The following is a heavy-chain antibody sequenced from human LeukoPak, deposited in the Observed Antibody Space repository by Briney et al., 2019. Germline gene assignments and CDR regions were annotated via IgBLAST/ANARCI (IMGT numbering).Heavy chain of an antibody. CDR2: ISGSAGST. V-gene: IGHV3-23*01. CDR3: ANSPPSILPSYSER. Sequence: GGSLGLSCAASGFSFSNYAMSWVRQAPGKGLEWVSAISGSAGSTYYADSVKGRFTISRDNSKNTLYLQMNSLRAEDTAVYYCANSPPSILPSYSERWGQGTLVTVSS. CDR1: GFSFSNYA. J-gene: IGHJ4*02. D-gene: IGHD3-9*01.